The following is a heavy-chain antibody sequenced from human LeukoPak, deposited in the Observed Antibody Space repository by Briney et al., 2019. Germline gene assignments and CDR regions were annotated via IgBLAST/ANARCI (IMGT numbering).Heavy chain of an antibody. CDR2: ISPSSFSI. CDR3: ARDSRGGSGWYGYFDL. J-gene: IGHJ2*01. CDR1: GFMFSSYT. Sequence: GESLKISCAASGFMFSSYTMNWVRQAPGKGLEWVSSISPSSFSIYYADSVKGRFTISRDNAKNSLYLQMNSLRAEDTAIYYCARDSRGGSGWYGYFDLWGRGTLVTVSS. D-gene: IGHD6-19*01. V-gene: IGHV3-21*01.